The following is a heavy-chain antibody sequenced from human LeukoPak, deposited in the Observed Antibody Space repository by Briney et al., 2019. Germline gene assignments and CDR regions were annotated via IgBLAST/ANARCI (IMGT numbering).Heavy chain of an antibody. D-gene: IGHD6-13*01. CDR3: AMYSNSWYSADDY. CDR1: GGSISSGGYY. CDR2: IYYSGST. Sequence: PSETLSLTCTVSGGSISSGGYYWSWIRQHPGKGLEWIGYIYYSGSTYYNPSLKSRVTISVDTSKNQFSLKLSSVTAADTAVYYCAMYSNSWYSADDYWGQGTLVTVSS. V-gene: IGHV4-31*03. J-gene: IGHJ4*02.